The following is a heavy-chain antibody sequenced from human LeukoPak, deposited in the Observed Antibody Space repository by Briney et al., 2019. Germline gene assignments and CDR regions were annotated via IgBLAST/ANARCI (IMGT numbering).Heavy chain of an antibody. CDR1: GFTFSSFD. J-gene: IGHJ4*02. CDR2: ISYDGSNK. D-gene: IGHD3-22*01. Sequence: GGSLRLSCAASGFTFSSFDMHWVRQAPGKGLEWVAVISYDGSNKYYADSVKGRFTISRDNSKNTLYLQMNSLRAEDTAVYYCAKGGYYYDSSGYYVLTFFDYWGQGTLVTVSS. CDR3: AKGGYYYDSSGYYVLTFFDY. V-gene: IGHV3-30*18.